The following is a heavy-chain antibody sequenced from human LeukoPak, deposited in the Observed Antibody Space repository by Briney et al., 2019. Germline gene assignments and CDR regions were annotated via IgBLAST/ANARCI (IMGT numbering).Heavy chain of an antibody. V-gene: IGHV1-2*02. D-gene: IGHD3-3*01. CDR3: VPTLSGSGSQYDFYY. Sequence: ASVKVSCKTSGYSFTAYYMHWVRQAPGQGLEWMGWINPYNGGTNYAQKFQGRVTMTRDTSISTAYMELSRLRSEDTAVYYCVPTLSGSGSQYDFYYWGQGTLVTVSS. CDR2: INPYNGGT. J-gene: IGHJ4*02. CDR1: GYSFTAYY.